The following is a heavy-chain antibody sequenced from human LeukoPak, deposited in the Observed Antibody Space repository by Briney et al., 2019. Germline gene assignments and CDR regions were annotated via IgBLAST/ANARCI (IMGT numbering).Heavy chain of an antibody. J-gene: IGHJ3*02. CDR2: IYYSGST. V-gene: IGHV4-59*01. CDR1: GGSISSYY. D-gene: IGHD3-9*01. Sequence: SETLSLTCTVSGGSISSYYWSWIRQPPGKGLEWIGYIYYSGSTNYNPSLKSRVTISVDTSKNQFSLKLSSVTAADTAVYYCARGVRYFDWFDKTDAFDIRGQGTMVTVSS. CDR3: ARGVRYFDWFDKTDAFDI.